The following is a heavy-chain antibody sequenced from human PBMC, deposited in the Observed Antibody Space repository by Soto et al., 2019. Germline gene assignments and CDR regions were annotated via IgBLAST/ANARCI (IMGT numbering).Heavy chain of an antibody. Sequence: SETLSLTCTVSGGSISSYYWSWIRQPPGKGLEWIGYIYYSGSTNYNPSLKSRVTISVDTSKNQFSLKLSSVTAADTAVYYCARVFWDCSSTSCYATYYYYYYYMDVWGKGTTVTVS. CDR3: ARVFWDCSSTSCYATYYYYYYYMDV. CDR1: GGSISSYY. D-gene: IGHD2-2*01. V-gene: IGHV4-59*01. CDR2: IYYSGST. J-gene: IGHJ6*03.